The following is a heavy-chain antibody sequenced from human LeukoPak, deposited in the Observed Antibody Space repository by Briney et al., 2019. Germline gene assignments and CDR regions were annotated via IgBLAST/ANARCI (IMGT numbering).Heavy chain of an antibody. CDR1: GLTFSSYS. Sequence: PGGSLRLSCAASGLTFSSYSMNWVRQAPGKGLEWVSSISSSSSYIYYADSVKGRFTISRDNAKNSLYLQMNSLRAEDTAVYYCARGGPDAFDIWGQGTMVTVSS. J-gene: IGHJ3*02. CDR3: ARGGPDAFDI. D-gene: IGHD2-15*01. V-gene: IGHV3-21*01. CDR2: ISSSSSYI.